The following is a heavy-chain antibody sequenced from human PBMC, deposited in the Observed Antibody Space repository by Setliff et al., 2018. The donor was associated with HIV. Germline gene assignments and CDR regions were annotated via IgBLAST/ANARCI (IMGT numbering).Heavy chain of an antibody. Sequence: SETLSLTCTVSGDSASNSRYYWAWIRQPPGKGLEYIGSIHYDEKTYYNPSLKSRVTISIDTSKNQFSLSLTSVTDADTAVYYCTIEGAGTIVYSWGQGTLVTVSS. CDR1: GDSASNSRYY. J-gene: IGHJ4*02. CDR3: TIEGAGTIVYS. CDR2: IHYDEKT. D-gene: IGHD6-19*01. V-gene: IGHV4-39*02.